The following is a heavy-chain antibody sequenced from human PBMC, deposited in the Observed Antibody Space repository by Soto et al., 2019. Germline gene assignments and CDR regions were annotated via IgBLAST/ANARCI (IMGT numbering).Heavy chain of an antibody. J-gene: IGHJ4*02. V-gene: IGHV3-23*01. CDR1: GFTFSSYA. Sequence: EVQLLESGGGLVQPGGSLRLSCAASGFTFSSYAMSWVRQAPGKGLEWVSGISASGSTYYADSVKGRFTISRDNSKDTLYLQMNSLRAEDTAVYYCAKAPGPIAARPHDYWGQGTLVTVSS. CDR3: AKAPGPIAARPHDY. D-gene: IGHD6-6*01. CDR2: ISASGST.